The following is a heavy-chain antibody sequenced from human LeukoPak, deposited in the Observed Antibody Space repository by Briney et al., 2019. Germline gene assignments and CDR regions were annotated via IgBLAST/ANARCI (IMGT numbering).Heavy chain of an antibody. D-gene: IGHD6-19*01. V-gene: IGHV3-21*01. CDR2: ISSSSSYI. J-gene: IGHJ4*02. CDR3: ARGVWGSGWARPPFDY. CDR1: GFTFSSYS. Sequence: GGSLRLSCAASGFTFSSYSMNWVRQAPGKGLEWVSSISSSSSYIYYADSVKGRFTISRDNAKNSLYLQMNSLRAEDTAVYYCARGVWGSGWARPPFDYWGQGKLVTVSS.